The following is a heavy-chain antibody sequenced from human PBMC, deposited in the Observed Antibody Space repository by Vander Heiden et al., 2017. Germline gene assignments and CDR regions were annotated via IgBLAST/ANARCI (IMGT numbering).Heavy chain of an antibody. D-gene: IGHD6-6*01. CDR2: IYYSGST. J-gene: IGHJ5*02. CDR1: GGSISGNAYY. CDR3: ARHTEYSTSPEGRWFDP. V-gene: IGHV4-39*01. Sequence: QLQLQESGPGLVKPSETLSLTCSVSGGSISGNAYYWGWIRQPPGKGLEWIGSIYYSGSTYNNPSLKSRVTISVDTSKNQYSLKVRSVTAADTAVYYCARHTEYSTSPEGRWFDPWGQGTLVTVSS.